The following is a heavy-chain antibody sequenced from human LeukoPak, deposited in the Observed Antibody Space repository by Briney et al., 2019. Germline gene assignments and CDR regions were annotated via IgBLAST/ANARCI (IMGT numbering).Heavy chain of an antibody. V-gene: IGHV1-8*01. CDR3: ARVDYGDYGFDP. J-gene: IGHJ5*02. D-gene: IGHD4-17*01. CDR2: MNPNSGNT. Sequence: ASVKVSCKASGYTFTSYDINSVRQATGQGLEWMGWMNPNSGNTGYAQKFQGRVTMTRNTSISTAYMELSSLRSEDTAVYYCARVDYGDYGFDPWGQGTLVTVSS. CDR1: GYTFTSYD.